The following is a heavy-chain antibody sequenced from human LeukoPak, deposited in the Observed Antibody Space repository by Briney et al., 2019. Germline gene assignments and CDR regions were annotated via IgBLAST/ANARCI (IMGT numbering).Heavy chain of an antibody. J-gene: IGHJ5*02. CDR2: INPNSGGT. Sequence: RASVKVSCKASGYTFTGYYMHWVRQAPGQGLEWMGRINPNSGGTDYAQKFQGRVAMTRDTSITTAYMELSRLTSDDTAVYYRAREITIRNWFDPWGQGTLVTVSS. CDR1: GYTFTGYY. V-gene: IGHV1-2*06. D-gene: IGHD3-3*01. CDR3: AREITIRNWFDP.